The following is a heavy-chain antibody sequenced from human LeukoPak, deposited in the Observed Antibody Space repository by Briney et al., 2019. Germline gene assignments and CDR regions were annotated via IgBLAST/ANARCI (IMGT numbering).Heavy chain of an antibody. CDR1: GFTFRTYW. Sequence: GGSLRLSCAASGFTFRTYWMSWIRQAPGNELEWVAYINQDGSEKYYLQSVKGRFTVSRDNAQNPVFLQITYLRADDTAVYYCARWKMELERNAFDFWGQGTVVTVSS. CDR2: INQDGSEK. CDR3: ARWKMELERNAFDF. V-gene: IGHV3-7*01. J-gene: IGHJ3*01. D-gene: IGHD1-26*01.